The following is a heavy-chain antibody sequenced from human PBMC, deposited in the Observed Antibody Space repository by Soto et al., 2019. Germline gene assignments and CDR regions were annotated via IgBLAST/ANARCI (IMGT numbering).Heavy chain of an antibody. J-gene: IGHJ3*02. CDR2: IWYDGSNK. Sequence: SCAASGFTFSSYGMHWVRQAPGKGLEWVAVIWYDGSNKYYADSVKGRFTISRDNSKNTLYLQMNSLRAEDTAVYYCARDSSISVAMDAFDIWGQGTMVTVSS. CDR3: ARDSSISVAMDAFDI. D-gene: IGHD5-12*01. V-gene: IGHV3-33*01. CDR1: GFTFSSYG.